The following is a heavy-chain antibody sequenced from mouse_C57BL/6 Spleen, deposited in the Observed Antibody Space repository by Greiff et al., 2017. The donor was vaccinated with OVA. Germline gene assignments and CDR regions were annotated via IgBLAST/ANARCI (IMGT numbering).Heavy chain of an antibody. D-gene: IGHD2-5*01. J-gene: IGHJ3*01. CDR1: GYTFTSYW. CDR3: MYSNYEAWFAY. Sequence: QSGTVLARPGASVKMSCKTSGYTFTSYWMHWVKQRPGQGLEWIGAIYPGNSDTSYNQKFKGKAKLTAVTSASTAYMEISSLTNEDSAVYYCMYSNYEAWFAYWGQGTLVTVSA. CDR2: IYPGNSDT. V-gene: IGHV1-5*01.